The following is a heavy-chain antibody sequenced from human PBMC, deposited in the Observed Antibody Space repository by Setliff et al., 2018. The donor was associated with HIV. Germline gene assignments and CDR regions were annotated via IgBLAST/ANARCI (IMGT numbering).Heavy chain of an antibody. V-gene: IGHV4-39*07. CDR2: IYYSGST. Sequence: SETLSLTCTVSGGSISSSSYYWGWIRQPPGKGLEWIGYIYYSGSTYYNPSLKSRVTISVDTSKNQFSLKLSSVTAADTAVYYCAASWGRDGYNYVHWGQGTLVTVSS. CDR3: AASWGRDGYNYVH. CDR1: GGSISSSSYY. D-gene: IGHD5-12*01. J-gene: IGHJ4*02.